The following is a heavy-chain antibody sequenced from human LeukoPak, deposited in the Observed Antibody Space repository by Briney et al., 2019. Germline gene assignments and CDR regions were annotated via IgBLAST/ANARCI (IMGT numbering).Heavy chain of an antibody. CDR2: MNPNSGNT. CDR3: ASGGYSYGYGGPFDY. Sequence: ASVKVSCKASGYTFTSYDINWVRQATGQGLQWMGWMNPNSGNTGYAQKFQGRVTITADESTSTAYMELSSLRSEDTAVYYCASGGYSYGYGGPFDYWGQGTLVTVSS. J-gene: IGHJ4*02. CDR1: GYTFTSYD. V-gene: IGHV1-8*01. D-gene: IGHD5-18*01.